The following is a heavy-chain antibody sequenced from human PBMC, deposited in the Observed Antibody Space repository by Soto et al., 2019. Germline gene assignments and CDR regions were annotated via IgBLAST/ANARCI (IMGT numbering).Heavy chain of an antibody. CDR1: GGSFSGYF. D-gene: IGHD6-19*01. J-gene: IGHJ3*01. Sequence: SETLSLTCDVYGGSFSGYFWNWIRQSPGKGLEWIGKVNHNGRNNYNPSLKSRVTISLDMSKKQISLKLTSVTAADTAVYYCARGGSSDWQVAFDFWGQGTMVTV. CDR2: VNHNGRN. CDR3: ARGGSSDWQVAFDF. V-gene: IGHV4-34*01.